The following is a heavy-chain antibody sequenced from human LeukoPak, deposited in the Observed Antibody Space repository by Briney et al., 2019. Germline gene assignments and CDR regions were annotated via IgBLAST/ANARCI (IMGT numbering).Heavy chain of an antibody. CDR3: ARESPVFAYYYDSSGYTDAFDI. V-gene: IGHV4-59*01. CDR1: GGSISSYY. Sequence: SETLSLTCTVSGGSISSYYWSWIRQPPGKGLEWIGYIYYSGSTNYNPSLKSRVTISVDTSKNQFSLKLSSVTAADTAVYYCARESPVFAYYYDSSGYTDAFDIWGQGTMVTVSS. J-gene: IGHJ3*02. CDR2: IYYSGST. D-gene: IGHD3-22*01.